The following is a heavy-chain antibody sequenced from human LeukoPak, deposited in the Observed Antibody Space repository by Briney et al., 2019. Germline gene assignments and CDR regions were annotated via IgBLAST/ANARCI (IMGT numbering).Heavy chain of an antibody. Sequence: PSETLSLTCTVSGGSISSYYWSWIRQLAGKGLEWIGRIYTSGSTNYNPSLKSRVTMSVDTSKNQFSLKLSSVTAADTAVYYCAREGDLGRLEPYEIDYWGQGTLVTVSS. J-gene: IGHJ4*02. V-gene: IGHV4-4*07. D-gene: IGHD1-1*01. CDR1: GGSISSYY. CDR2: IYTSGST. CDR3: AREGDLGRLEPYEIDY.